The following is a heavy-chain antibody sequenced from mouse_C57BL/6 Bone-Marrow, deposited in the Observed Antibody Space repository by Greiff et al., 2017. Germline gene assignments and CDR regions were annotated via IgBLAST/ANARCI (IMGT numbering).Heavy chain of an antibody. CDR1: GFTFSSYG. D-gene: IGHD1-1*01. CDR2: ISSGGSYT. Sequence: EVKLMESGGDLVKPGGSLKLSCAASGFTFSSYGMSWVRQTPDKRLEWVATISSGGSYTYYPDSVKGRFTISRDNAKNTLYLQMSSLKSEDTAMYDCARTVVAPYYFDYWGQGTTLTVSS. J-gene: IGHJ2*01. V-gene: IGHV5-6*01. CDR3: ARTVVAPYYFDY.